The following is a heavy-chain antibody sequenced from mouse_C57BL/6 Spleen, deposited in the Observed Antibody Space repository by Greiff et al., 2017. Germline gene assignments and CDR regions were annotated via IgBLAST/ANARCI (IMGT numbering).Heavy chain of an antibody. CDR3: AREEDGFAY. J-gene: IGHJ3*01. Sequence: VQGVESGGGLVKPGGSLKLSCAASGFTFSSYAMSWVRQTPEKRLEWVATISDGGSYTYYPDNVKGRFTISRDNAKNNLYLQMSHLKSEDTAMYYCAREEDGFAYWGQGTLVTVSA. CDR1: GFTFSSYA. D-gene: IGHD2-3*01. V-gene: IGHV5-4*01. CDR2: ISDGGSYT.